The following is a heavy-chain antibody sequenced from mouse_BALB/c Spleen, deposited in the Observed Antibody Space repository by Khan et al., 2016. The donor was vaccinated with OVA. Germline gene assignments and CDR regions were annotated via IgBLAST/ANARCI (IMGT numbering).Heavy chain of an antibody. J-gene: IGHJ2*01. Sequence: QVQLQQFGAELAKPGASVKMSCKASGYTFTTYWMHWVKQRPGQGLEWIGYINPTSGYTDYNDKFKDRATLSADKSSSTAYMQLNSLTSEDSAVYYCTRDRIDYWGQGTTLTVSS. CDR1: GYTFTTYW. CDR3: TRDRIDY. CDR2: INPTSGYT. V-gene: IGHV1-7*01.